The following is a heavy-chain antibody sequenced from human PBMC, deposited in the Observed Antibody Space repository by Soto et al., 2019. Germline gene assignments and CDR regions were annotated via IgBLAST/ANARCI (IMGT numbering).Heavy chain of an antibody. D-gene: IGHD5-12*01. CDR1: GGSISSYY. V-gene: IGHV4-59*12. CDR2: IYYSGST. Sequence: SETLSLTCTVSGGSISSYYWSWIRQPPGKGLEWSGYIYYSGSTNYNPSLEGRVTMSIDTAKNRFSLNVTSVTAADTAVYYCVRRLIYSGMDVWGQGTTVTVSS. CDR3: VRRLIYSGMDV. J-gene: IGHJ6*02.